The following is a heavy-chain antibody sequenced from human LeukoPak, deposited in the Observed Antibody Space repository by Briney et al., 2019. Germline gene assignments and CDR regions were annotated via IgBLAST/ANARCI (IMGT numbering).Heavy chain of an antibody. D-gene: IGHD3-10*01. J-gene: IGHJ6*03. V-gene: IGHV3-74*01. CDR3: ARSGDGDMDV. Sequence: GGSLRLSCAPPGFTFSNYWMHSGRQAPREGLGWVSHIVGDGRSTNYADSVKGRFTISRDNAKNTLYLQMNSLRDDDTAVYYCARSGDGDMDVWGKGTTVTVSS. CDR1: GFTFSNYW. CDR2: IVGDGRST.